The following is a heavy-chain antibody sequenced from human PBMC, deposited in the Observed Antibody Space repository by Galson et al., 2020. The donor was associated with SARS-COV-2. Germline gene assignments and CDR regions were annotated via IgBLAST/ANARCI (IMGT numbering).Heavy chain of an antibody. D-gene: IGHD6-19*01. CDR2: FDPEDGET. CDR1: GYTLTELS. Sequence: ASVKVSCKVSGYTLTELSMHWVRQAPGQGLEWMGGFDPEDGETIHAQKFQGRVTMTEDTSTDTAYMELSSLRSEDTAVYYCATGAVAGRSNWFDPWGQGTLVTVSS. CDR3: ATGAVAGRSNWFDP. V-gene: IGHV1-24*01. J-gene: IGHJ5*02.